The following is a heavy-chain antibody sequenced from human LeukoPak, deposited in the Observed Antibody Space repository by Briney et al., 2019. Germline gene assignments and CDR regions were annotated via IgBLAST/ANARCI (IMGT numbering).Heavy chain of an antibody. CDR3: ARGGGLDV. CDR2: INPSGSVK. D-gene: IGHD3-16*01. Sequence: GGSLRLSCAASGFAISDYSMNWVRQAPGKGLEWVASINPSGSVKYYVNSVKGRFTISRDNAKNSLYLQMSNLRAEDTAVYFCARGGGLDVWGQGATVTVSS. J-gene: IGHJ6*02. CDR1: GFAISDYS. V-gene: IGHV3-7*03.